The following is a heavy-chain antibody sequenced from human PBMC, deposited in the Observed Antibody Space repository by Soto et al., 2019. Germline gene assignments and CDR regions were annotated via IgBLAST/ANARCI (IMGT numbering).Heavy chain of an antibody. D-gene: IGHD3-22*01. J-gene: IGHJ4*02. CDR3: ARDMGGYYFEPNDY. Sequence: GGSLRLSCAASGFTFSSPGMHWVRQAPGKGLEWVAVISYDGSNKFYADSVKGRFTISRDNFRNTLYLQMNSLRAEDTAVYYCARDMGGYYFEPNDYWGQGTLVTVSS. CDR1: GFTFSSPG. V-gene: IGHV3-30*03. CDR2: ISYDGSNK.